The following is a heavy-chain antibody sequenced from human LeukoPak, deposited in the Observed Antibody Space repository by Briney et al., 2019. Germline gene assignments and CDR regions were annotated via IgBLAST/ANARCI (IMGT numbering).Heavy chain of an antibody. CDR3: VTSTGQQFIPYYY. D-gene: IGHD6-13*01. CDR2: IYGADAA. CDR1: GINVSTNY. J-gene: IGHJ4*02. V-gene: IGHV3-66*02. Sequence: GGSLRLSCAASGINVSTNYMTWIRQAPGKGLEWVSLIYGADAAYYAESVRGRFMISRDNLKNTLFLQMNSLRVEDTAVYYCVTSTGQQFIPYYYWGQGTHVTVSS.